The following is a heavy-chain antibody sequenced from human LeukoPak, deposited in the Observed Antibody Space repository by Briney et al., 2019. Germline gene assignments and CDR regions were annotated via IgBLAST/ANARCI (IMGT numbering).Heavy chain of an antibody. CDR3: VRHLSAGRPAFDI. Sequence: PSGTLSLTCTVSGGSINSYYWSWIRQPPGKGLEGRGYIYYSGSTNYNPSLKSRGTISVDTYNNKFSLNLTSLTAADPAVFFCVRHLSAGRPAFDIWGQGTMVTVSS. V-gene: IGHV4-59*08. CDR1: GGSINSYY. CDR2: IYYSGST. J-gene: IGHJ3*02. D-gene: IGHD2-15*01.